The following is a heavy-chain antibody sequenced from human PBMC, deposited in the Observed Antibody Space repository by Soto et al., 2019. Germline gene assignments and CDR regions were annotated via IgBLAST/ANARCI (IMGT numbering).Heavy chain of an antibody. CDR1: GDSISSRSYY. CDR3: ARQRTSVVTQAYFDV. J-gene: IGHJ4*02. V-gene: IGHV4-39*01. CDR2: IYYSGST. Sequence: SETLSLTCTVTGDSISSRSYYWGWIRQPPGKGLEWIGSIYYSGSTYNNPSLRSRVSMSIDTSKDQFSLKLKSVTAADTARYFCARQRTSVVTQAYFDVWGQGALVTVSS. D-gene: IGHD2-21*02.